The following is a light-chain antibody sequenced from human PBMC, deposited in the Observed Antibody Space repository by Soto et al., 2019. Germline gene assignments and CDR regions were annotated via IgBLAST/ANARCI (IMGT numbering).Light chain of an antibody. V-gene: IGKV3-11*01. Sequence: EIVLTQSPATLSLSPGERATLSCRASQSVSNYLAWYQQKPGQAPRLLIYDASNSATGIPARFSGSGSGTDFTLTISSLEPEDFAVYYCQQRSSWPPFTFGPGTKVDIK. CDR3: QQRSSWPPFT. CDR2: DAS. CDR1: QSVSNY. J-gene: IGKJ3*01.